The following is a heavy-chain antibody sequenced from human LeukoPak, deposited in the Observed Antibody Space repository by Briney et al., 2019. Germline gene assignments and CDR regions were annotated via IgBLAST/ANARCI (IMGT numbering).Heavy chain of an antibody. V-gene: IGHV1-8*01. D-gene: IGHD3-22*01. CDR1: GYTFTSYD. Sequence: ASVKVSCKASGYTFTSYDINWVRQATGQGLEWMVWMNPNSGNTGYAQKFQGRVTMTRNTSISTAYMELSSLRSEDTAVYYCARGGYYYDTNWFDPWGQGTLVTVSS. CDR2: MNPNSGNT. J-gene: IGHJ5*02. CDR3: ARGGYYYDTNWFDP.